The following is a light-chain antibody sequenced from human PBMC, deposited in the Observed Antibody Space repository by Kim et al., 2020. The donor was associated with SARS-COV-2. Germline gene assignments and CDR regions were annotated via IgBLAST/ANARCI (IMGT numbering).Light chain of an antibody. V-gene: IGLV2-11*01. CDR2: DVN. J-gene: IGLJ3*02. CDR1: SRDVGHYDY. CDR3: YSYAGYYNWV. Sequence: GQSVTISCTGTSRDVGHYDYVSWYQHHPGKAPRLLLFDVNKRPSGVPDRFSGSKSGNTASLTISSLQADDEADFYCYSYAGYYNWVFGGGTKVTVL.